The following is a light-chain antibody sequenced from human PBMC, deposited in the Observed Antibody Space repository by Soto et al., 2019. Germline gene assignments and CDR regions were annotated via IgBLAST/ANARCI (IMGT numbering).Light chain of an antibody. V-gene: IGKV1-5*03. CDR1: QSISNC. CDR2: KAS. Sequence: DIQMTQSPSALSASVGDRVTITCRASQSISNCLAWYQQKPGKAPKLLIYKASSLESGVPSRFSGSGSGTEFTLAISSLQPDDFATYYCQHYSTYSRTFGQGTKVDIK. J-gene: IGKJ1*01. CDR3: QHYSTYSRT.